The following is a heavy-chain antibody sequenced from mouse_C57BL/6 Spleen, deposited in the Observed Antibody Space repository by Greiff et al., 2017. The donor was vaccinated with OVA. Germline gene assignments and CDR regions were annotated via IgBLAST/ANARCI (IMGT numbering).Heavy chain of an antibody. J-gene: IGHJ1*03. CDR3: ASYDDGHWFIDV. V-gene: IGHV7-3*01. D-gene: IGHD2-3*01. Sequence: EVQRVESGGGLVQPGGSLSLSCAASGFTFTDYYMSWVRQPPGKALEWLGFLRNKANGYPTEYSASVKGRFTISRDNSQSILYLKMNALRAEDSATCYCASYDDGHWFIDVWGTGTTVTVSS. CDR2: LRNKANGYPT. CDR1: GFTFTDYY.